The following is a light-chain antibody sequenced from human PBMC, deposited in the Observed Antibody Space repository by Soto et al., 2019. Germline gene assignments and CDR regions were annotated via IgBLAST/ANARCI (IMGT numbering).Light chain of an antibody. CDR1: QSVSSSY. Sequence: IVLTQTKGTVSLSAWERSTLSCRASQSVSSSYLAWYQQKPGQAPRLLIYGASTRATGIPARFSGTGSLTEFTLTISSLQSEDFAIYYSQQYNKWTWTFGQGTKVDIK. CDR3: QQYNKWTWT. V-gene: IGKV3-15*01. J-gene: IGKJ1*01. CDR2: GAS.